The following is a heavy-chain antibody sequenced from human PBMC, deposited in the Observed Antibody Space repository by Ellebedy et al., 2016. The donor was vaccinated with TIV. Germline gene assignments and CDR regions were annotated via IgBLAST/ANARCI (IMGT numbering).Heavy chain of an antibody. J-gene: IGHJ2*01. CDR1: GDSIRSFY. CDR2: VHSSWGA. CDR3: VKMAAMSSYFSFHL. V-gene: IGHV4-59*03. D-gene: IGHD5-24*01. Sequence: MPSETLSLTCNVSGDSIRSFYWSWVRQSPGKGLEWIGYVHSSWGANYNPSLENRVTMFVETSKNQISLKLSSVTDADTAVYCCVKMAAMSSYFSFHLWGRGTLVTVSS.